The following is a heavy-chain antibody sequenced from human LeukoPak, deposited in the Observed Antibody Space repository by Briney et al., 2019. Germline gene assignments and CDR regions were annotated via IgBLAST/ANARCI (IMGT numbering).Heavy chain of an antibody. CDR2: ISGNNDNP. J-gene: IGHJ4*02. Sequence: ASVKVSCKASGYTFSNFGISWVRQAPGRELEWMGWISGNNDNPNYGQKFQGRLTVTTDSSTSTAYMELRNLRSDDTAVYYCARDGTSTDDYWGQGTLVTVSS. CDR3: ARDGTSTDDY. CDR1: GYTFSNFG. V-gene: IGHV1-18*01. D-gene: IGHD2-2*01.